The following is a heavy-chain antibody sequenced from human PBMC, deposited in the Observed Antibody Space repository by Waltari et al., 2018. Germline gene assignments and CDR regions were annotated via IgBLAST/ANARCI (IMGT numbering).Heavy chain of an antibody. V-gene: IGHV4-38-2*02. Sequence: QVQLQESGPGLVKPSETLSLTCTVSGYSISSGYYWGWIRQPPGKGLEWIGSIYHSGSTYYNPSLKSRVTISVDTSKNQFSLKLSSVTAADTAVYYCARHSDTAAAGTWGQGTLVTVSS. D-gene: IGHD6-13*01. CDR3: ARHSDTAAAGT. CDR2: IYHSGST. CDR1: GYSISSGYY. J-gene: IGHJ4*02.